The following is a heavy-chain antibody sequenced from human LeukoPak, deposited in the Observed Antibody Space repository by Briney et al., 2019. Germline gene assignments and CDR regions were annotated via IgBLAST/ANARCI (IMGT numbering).Heavy chain of an antibody. V-gene: IGHV3-23*01. D-gene: IGHD6-19*01. CDR3: AKRESSGKYFDY. J-gene: IGHJ4*02. Sequence: GGSLRLSCADSGFTFSTYVMSWVRQATGKGLEWISTISGGGSSTYYADSVKGRFTISRDNSKNTLYLQMNSLRAGDTAVYYCAKRESSGKYFDYWGQGTLVTVSS. CDR1: GFTFSTYV. CDR2: ISGGGSST.